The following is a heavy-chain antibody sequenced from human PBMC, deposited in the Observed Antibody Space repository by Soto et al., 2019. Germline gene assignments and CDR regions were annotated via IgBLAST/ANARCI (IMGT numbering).Heavy chain of an antibody. CDR3: APQVVPTATKKP. CDR2: IIHTGST. V-gene: IGHV4-34*12. CDR1: GGSFSGYD. Sequence: SDTLSLTCAFFGGSFSGYDWSCIRQPPGKGLEWIGEIIHTGSTNYNPSLKSRVTMSIDTSKKQFSLKLSSVTAADTAVYYCAPQVVPTATKKPWGQGTLVTVSS. J-gene: IGHJ4*02. D-gene: IGHD2-2*01.